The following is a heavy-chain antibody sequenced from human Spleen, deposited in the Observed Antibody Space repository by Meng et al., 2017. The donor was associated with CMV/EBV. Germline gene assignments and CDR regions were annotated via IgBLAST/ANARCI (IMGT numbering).Heavy chain of an antibody. V-gene: IGHV1-18*04. Sequence: ASVKVSCKASGYTFTGYYMHWVRQAPGQGLEWVGWISSYNTNTHYAQKLQGRVTMTTDTSTSTAYMELRSLRSDDTAVYYCARDYGPTGTTGGYYYYGMDVWGQGTTVTVSS. J-gene: IGHJ6*02. D-gene: IGHD1-1*01. CDR2: ISSYNTNT. CDR1: GYTFTGYY. CDR3: ARDYGPTGTTGGYYYYGMDV.